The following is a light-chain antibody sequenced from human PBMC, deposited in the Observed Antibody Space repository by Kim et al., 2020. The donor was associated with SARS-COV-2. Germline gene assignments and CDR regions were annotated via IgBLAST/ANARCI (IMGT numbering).Light chain of an antibody. Sequence: DIVMTQSPLSLSVTPGEPASISCRSSQTLSHSNGHNYSDWYLQRPGQSPQLLIYLGSNRASGVPDRFIGSGSGTDFTLKISRVEAEDVGFYYCMQSLVIGFTFGPGTKVDIK. CDR1: QTLSHSNGHNY. V-gene: IGKV2-28*01. CDR2: LGS. CDR3: MQSLVIGFT. J-gene: IGKJ3*01.